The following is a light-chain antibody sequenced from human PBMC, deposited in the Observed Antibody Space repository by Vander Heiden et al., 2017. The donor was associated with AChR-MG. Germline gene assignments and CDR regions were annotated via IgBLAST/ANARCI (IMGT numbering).Light chain of an antibody. V-gene: IGLV1-44*01. CDR3: ATWDDSLNARV. CDR1: YSNIGSHT. CDR2: SDN. Sequence: QSALTQPPSASGTPGQRVTISCSGSYSNIGSHTVNWYQQLPGTAPKFLIYSDNQRPSGVPDRFSGSKSGTSASLAISGLQSEDEADYYCATWDDSLNARVFGGGTKLTGL. J-gene: IGLJ3*02.